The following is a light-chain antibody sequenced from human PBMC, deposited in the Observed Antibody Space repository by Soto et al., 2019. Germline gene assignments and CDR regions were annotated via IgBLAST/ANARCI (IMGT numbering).Light chain of an antibody. CDR1: QSISAY. CDR2: AAS. CDR3: QESYSTPSVI. V-gene: IGKV1-39*01. Sequence: DIQMTQSPSSMSASVGDRVTITCRASQSISAYLTWYQQNPGKAPTQLIYAASSFESGVPSRFSGSGSGAGFTLTISSLQPEDFATYYCQESYSTPSVIFGPGAKVDIK. J-gene: IGKJ3*01.